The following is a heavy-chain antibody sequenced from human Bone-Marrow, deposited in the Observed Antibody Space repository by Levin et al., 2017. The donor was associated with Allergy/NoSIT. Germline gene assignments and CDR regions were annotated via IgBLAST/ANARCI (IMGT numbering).Heavy chain of an antibody. Sequence: LSGGSLRLSCAASGFTFSGYYMNWVRQAPGKGLEWVANINQRGSEKHYVDSVKGRFTIYRDNGKNSVSLQMNSLRVEDTAVYFCARVETPPVDHYYGMDVWGQGTTVTVSS. J-gene: IGHJ6*02. D-gene: IGHD1-14*01. CDR1: GFTFSGYY. V-gene: IGHV3-7*01. CDR3: ARVETPPVDHYYGMDV. CDR2: INQRGSEK.